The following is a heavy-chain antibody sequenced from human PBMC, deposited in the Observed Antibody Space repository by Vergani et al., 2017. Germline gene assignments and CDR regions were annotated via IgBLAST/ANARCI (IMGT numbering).Heavy chain of an antibody. CDR1: GFTFSSYE. Sequence: EVQLVESGGGLVQPGGSLRLSCAASGFTFSSYEMNWVRQAPGKGLEWVSYISSSGSTIYYADSVKGRFTLSRDNAKNSLYLQMNSLRAEDTAVYYCASRYDSSGYYHIDSWGQGTLVTVSS. V-gene: IGHV3-48*03. D-gene: IGHD3-22*01. CDR3: ASRYDSSGYYHIDS. CDR2: ISSSGSTI. J-gene: IGHJ4*02.